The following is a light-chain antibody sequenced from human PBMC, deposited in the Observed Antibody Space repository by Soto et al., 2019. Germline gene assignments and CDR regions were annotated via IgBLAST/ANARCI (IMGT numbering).Light chain of an antibody. CDR3: QSADSSGTYV. Sequence: CELTQPPSVSVSPGQTARITCSGDALPKQYAYWYQQKPGQAPVLVIYKDSERPSGIPERFSGSSSGTTVTLTISGVQAVDEADYYCQSADSSGTYVFGTGTKLTVL. J-gene: IGLJ1*01. CDR1: ALPKQY. V-gene: IGLV3-25*03. CDR2: KDS.